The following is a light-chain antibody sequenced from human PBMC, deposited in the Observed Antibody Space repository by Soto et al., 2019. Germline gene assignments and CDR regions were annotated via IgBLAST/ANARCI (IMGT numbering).Light chain of an antibody. CDR3: QQYNDEPWT. CDR2: DAS. CDR1: QNIGNW. Sequence: DIQITPSPFPFSASVGDRDTNPFPASQNIGNWLAWYQQKPGKTPDLLIYDASSLESGVPLRFSGSGSGTEFTLTISSLQTDDSATYYCQQYNDEPWTFGQGTKV. J-gene: IGKJ1*01. V-gene: IGKV1-5*01.